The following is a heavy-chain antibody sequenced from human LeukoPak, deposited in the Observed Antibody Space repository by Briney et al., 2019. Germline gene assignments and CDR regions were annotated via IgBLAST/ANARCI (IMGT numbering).Heavy chain of an antibody. V-gene: IGHV3-7*04. CDR1: GFTFSRFW. CDR2: IKQDGSEK. J-gene: IGHJ4*02. D-gene: IGHD4/OR15-4a*01. Sequence: GGSLRLSCAASGFTFSRFWMSWVRQAPGKGLEWVANIKQDGSEKYYVDSVKGRFTISRDNAKNSLYLQMNSLRAEDTAVFYCARDGTYTNYDPDFDIWGQGTLVTVSS. CDR3: ARDGTYTNYDPDFDI.